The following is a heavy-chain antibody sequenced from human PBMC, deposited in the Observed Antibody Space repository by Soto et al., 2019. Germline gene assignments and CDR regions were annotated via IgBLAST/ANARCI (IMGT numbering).Heavy chain of an antibody. D-gene: IGHD2-15*01. V-gene: IGHV4-59*01. CDR3: TRDFCSGGRCPYNGFDP. CDR2: IYYTGHT. CDR1: GGSISDYY. Sequence: QVQLQQSGPGLVKPSETLSLTCEVSGGSISDYYWSWVRQPPGEALEWIGYIYYTGHTNYNPSLKSRVIISFDTPNQFSLRLSSVTAADTAIYYCTRDFCSGGRCPYNGFDPWGQGTLVTVSS. J-gene: IGHJ5*02.